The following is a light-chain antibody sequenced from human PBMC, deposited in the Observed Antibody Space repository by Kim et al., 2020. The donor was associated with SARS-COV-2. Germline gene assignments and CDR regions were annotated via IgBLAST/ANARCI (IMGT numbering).Light chain of an antibody. V-gene: IGKV3-20*01. J-gene: IGKJ2*01. Sequence: LSPGERATLSCRASQIVASTSLAWYQQKPGQAPSLLIHGASTRVAGTPDRFSGSGSGTDYTLTITSLEAEDFAVYYCQHFDNSYTFGQGTKLEI. CDR1: QIVASTS. CDR2: GAS. CDR3: QHFDNSYT.